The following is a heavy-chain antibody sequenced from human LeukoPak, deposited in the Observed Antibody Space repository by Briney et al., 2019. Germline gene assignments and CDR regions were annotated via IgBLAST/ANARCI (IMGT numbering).Heavy chain of an antibody. CDR1: EFTFDDYA. J-gene: IGHJ4*02. CDR3: AKDSVGYYYDSSGYYDY. V-gene: IGHV3-9*03. CDR2: ISWNSGSI. D-gene: IGHD3-22*01. Sequence: PGGSLRLSCAASEFTFDDYAMHWVRQAPGKGLEWVSGISWNSGSIGYADSVKGRFTISRDNAKNSLYLQMNSLRAEDMALYYCAKDSVGYYYDSSGYYDYWGQGTLVTVSS.